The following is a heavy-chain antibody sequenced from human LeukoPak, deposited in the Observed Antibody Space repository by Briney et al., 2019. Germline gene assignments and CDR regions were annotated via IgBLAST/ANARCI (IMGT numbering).Heavy chain of an antibody. J-gene: IGHJ5*02. CDR3: ARDHWGLDP. V-gene: IGHV3-7*03. Sequence: GGSLRLSCAVFGLTFKNSWMTWVRQAPGKGLEWVATLNQDGGEKYYVDSVKGRFTSSRDNAKNSLYLQMSSLRADDTAVYYCARDHWGLDPWGQGTLVIVSS. CDR2: LNQDGGEK. D-gene: IGHD7-27*01. CDR1: GLTFKNSW.